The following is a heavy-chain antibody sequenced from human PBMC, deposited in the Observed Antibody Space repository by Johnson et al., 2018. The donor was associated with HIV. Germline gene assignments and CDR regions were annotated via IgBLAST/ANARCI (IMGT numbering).Heavy chain of an antibody. V-gene: IGHV3-13*01. CDR3: ARPGGLGAQDAFDI. CDR1: GFTFSSYG. Sequence: VQLVESGGGVVRPGGSLRLSYAASGFTFSSYGMHWVRQATGKGLEWVSAIGTAGDTYYAASVKGRFTISRDNSKNTLYLQMNSLRAEDTAVYYCARPGGLGAQDAFDIWGQGTMVTVSS. D-gene: IGHD1-26*01. CDR2: IGTAGDT. J-gene: IGHJ3*02.